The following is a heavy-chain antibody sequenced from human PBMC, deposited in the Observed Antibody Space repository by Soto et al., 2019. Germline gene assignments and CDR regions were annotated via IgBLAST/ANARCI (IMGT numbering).Heavy chain of an antibody. Sequence: QVQLVQSGAEVKKPGASVKVSCKASGYTFTAYYMHWVRQAPGQGLEWMGWINPNSGGTNYAQKFQGWVTMTRDTSISTASMELSRLRSDDTAVYYCAIGFGFRYSYGYRYYFDYWGQGTLVTVSS. D-gene: IGHD5-18*01. CDR1: GYTFTAYY. V-gene: IGHV1-2*04. CDR3: AIGFGFRYSYGYRYYFDY. CDR2: INPNSGGT. J-gene: IGHJ4*02.